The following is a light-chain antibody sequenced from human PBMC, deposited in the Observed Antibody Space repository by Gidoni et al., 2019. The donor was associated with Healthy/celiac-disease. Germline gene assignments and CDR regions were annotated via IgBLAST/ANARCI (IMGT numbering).Light chain of an antibody. CDR3: QQYNNWPPWT. CDR1: QSVSSN. Sequence: PATLSVSPGERATLSCRASQSVSSNLAWYQQKPGQAPRLLIYGASTRATGIPARFSGSGSGTEFTLTISSLQSEDFAVYYCQQYNNWPPWTFGQGTKVEIK. CDR2: GAS. J-gene: IGKJ1*01. V-gene: IGKV3-15*01.